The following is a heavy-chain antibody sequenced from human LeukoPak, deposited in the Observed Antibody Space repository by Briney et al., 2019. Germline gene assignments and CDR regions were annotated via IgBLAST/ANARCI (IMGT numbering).Heavy chain of an antibody. CDR2: ISVYNGNT. D-gene: IGHD3-9*01. Sequence: ASVKVSCKASGYTFTSYGFTWVRQAPGQGLEWMGWISVYNGNTNYSQSLQGRVSMTIDTSATTAYMELRSLRSDDTAVYYCARGPYYDILTGYSGYFDYWGQGTLVTVSS. CDR3: ARGPYYDILTGYSGYFDY. CDR1: GYTFTSYG. V-gene: IGHV1-18*01. J-gene: IGHJ4*02.